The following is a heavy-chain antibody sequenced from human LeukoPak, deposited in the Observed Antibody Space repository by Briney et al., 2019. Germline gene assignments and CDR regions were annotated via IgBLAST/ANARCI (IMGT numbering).Heavy chain of an antibody. CDR1: GFTFSSYA. CDR3: AGADSGSWDFGR. Sequence: GGSLRLSCAASGFTFSSYAMTWVRQSPGRGLEWVSSISGGGDGTYYADSVKGRFTISRDNSKNTLYLQMNSLRADDTGVYYCAGADSGSWDFGRGAQGTLVIVSS. J-gene: IGHJ4*02. CDR2: ISGGGDGT. D-gene: IGHD6-13*01. V-gene: IGHV3-23*01.